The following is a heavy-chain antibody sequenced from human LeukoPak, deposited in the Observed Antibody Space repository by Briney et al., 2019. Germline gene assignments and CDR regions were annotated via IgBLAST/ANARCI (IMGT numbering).Heavy chain of an antibody. CDR2: IYSGGST. CDR3: ARGYSYGYFLSNY. CDR1: GFTVSSNY. D-gene: IGHD5-18*01. Sequence: PGGSLRLSCAASGFTVSSNYMSWVRQAPGKGLGWVSVIYSGGSTYYADSVKGRFTISRDNSKNTLYLQMNSLRAEDTAVYYCARGYSYGYFLSNYWGQGTLVTVSS. V-gene: IGHV3-66*02. J-gene: IGHJ4*02.